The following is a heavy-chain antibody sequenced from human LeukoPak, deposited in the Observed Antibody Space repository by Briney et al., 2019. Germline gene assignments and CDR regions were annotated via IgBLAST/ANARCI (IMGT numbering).Heavy chain of an antibody. J-gene: IGHJ4*02. CDR3: AISETLGN. CDR1: GFTFSSYA. Sequence: PGGSLRLSCVASGFTFSSYAMSWVRQAPGKGLEWVSGISGGGGMTYSADSVKGRFTISGDDSKNTLYLQMNSLRADDTAVYYCAISETLGNWGQGALVTVST. V-gene: IGHV3-23*01. CDR2: ISGGGGMT.